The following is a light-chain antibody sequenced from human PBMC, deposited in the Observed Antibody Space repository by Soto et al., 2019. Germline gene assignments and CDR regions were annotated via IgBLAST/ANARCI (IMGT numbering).Light chain of an antibody. CDR3: HQRQSWPRT. Sequence: ESVLTQSPSSLSLSPGESATLSCRASQSLSSSYLAWYQQKAGQPPRLLMFRSSDRAAGVPDRFSGSASGTEFTLTISSLEPEDFAVYYCHQRQSWPRTFGQGTKVDI. CDR2: RSS. V-gene: IGKV3-20*01. J-gene: IGKJ1*01. CDR1: QSLSSSY.